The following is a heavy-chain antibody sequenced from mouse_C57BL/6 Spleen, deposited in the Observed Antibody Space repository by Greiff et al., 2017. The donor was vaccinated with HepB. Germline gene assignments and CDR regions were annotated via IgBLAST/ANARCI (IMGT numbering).Heavy chain of an antibody. CDR2: IDPNSGGT. CDR3: ARLYSNYYYAMDY. V-gene: IGHV1-72*01. CDR1: GYTFTSYW. J-gene: IGHJ4*01. D-gene: IGHD2-5*01. Sequence: QVQLQQPGAELVKPGASVKLSCKASGYTFTSYWMHWVKQRPGRGLEWIGRIDPNSGGTKYNEKFKSKATLTVDKPSSTAYMQLSSLTSEDPAVYYCARLYSNYYYAMDYWGQGTSVTVSS.